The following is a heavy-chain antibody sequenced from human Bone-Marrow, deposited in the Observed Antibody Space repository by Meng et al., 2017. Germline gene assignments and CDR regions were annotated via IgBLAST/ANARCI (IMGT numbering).Heavy chain of an antibody. CDR1: RDTFTSCH. CDR3: ARELSYTSALDY. D-gene: IGHD2/OR15-2a*01. CDR2: INCNDGAT. V-gene: IGHV1-46*01. Sequence: SRSVVKKPGASVKRSCKASRDTFTSCHIHWVRQAPGQGLEWLGLINCNDGATSYAHKFQGRVSMTRDTSTRIVHMELSSLRSEDTALYYCARELSYTSALDYWGQGTLVTVSS. J-gene: IGHJ4*02.